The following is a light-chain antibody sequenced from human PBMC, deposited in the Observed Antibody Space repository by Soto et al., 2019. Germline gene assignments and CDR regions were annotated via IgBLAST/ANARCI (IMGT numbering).Light chain of an antibody. CDR2: GAS. J-gene: IGKJ1*01. Sequence: EIVLTQSPGTLSLSAGERATLSSRAIQSVRNRGLAWYQQKAGQAPRLLISGASSRAPGVPDRFSGSGSGTDFTLTINRLEPEDFAVYFCQQYGDSPWTFGQGTKVEIK. CDR3: QQYGDSPWT. V-gene: IGKV3-20*01. CDR1: QSVRNRG.